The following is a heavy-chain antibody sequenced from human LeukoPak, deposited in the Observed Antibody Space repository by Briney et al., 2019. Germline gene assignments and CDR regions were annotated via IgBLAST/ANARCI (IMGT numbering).Heavy chain of an antibody. V-gene: IGHV3-23*01. J-gene: IGHJ4*02. CDR3: AKGRGTIDY. D-gene: IGHD1-1*01. CDR2: SGSGGST. CDR1: GFTFSSNA. Sequence: GGSLRLSCAASGFTFSSNALSWVRQAPGKGLEWVSASGSGGSTYYADSVKGRFTISRDNSKNTLYLQMNSLRAEDTAVYYCAKGRGTIDYWGQGTLVTVSS.